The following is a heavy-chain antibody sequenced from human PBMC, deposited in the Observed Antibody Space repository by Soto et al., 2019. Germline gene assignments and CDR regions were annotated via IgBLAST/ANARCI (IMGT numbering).Heavy chain of an antibody. V-gene: IGHV3-64*04. CDR2: ISSNGGST. CDR1: GFTFSSYA. J-gene: IGHJ4*02. D-gene: IGHD5-18*01. CDR3: AKDRSTAMAARYDY. Sequence: GGSLRLSCSASGFTFSSYAMHWVRQAPGKGLECVSAISSNGGSTYYADSVKGRFTISRDNSKNTLYLQMNSLRAEDTAVYYCAKDRSTAMAARYDYWGQGTLVTVSS.